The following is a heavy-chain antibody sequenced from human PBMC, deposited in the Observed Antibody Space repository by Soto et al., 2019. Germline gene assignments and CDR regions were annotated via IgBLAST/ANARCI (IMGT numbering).Heavy chain of an antibody. CDR2: ISSSSSYI. V-gene: IGHV3-21*01. CDR3: ASFDIVVVPAAIGGFGY. Sequence: GGSLRLSCAASGFTFGSYSMNWVRQAPGKGLEWVSSISSSSSYIYYADSVKGRFTISRDNAKNSLYLQMNSLRAEDTAVYYCASFDIVVVPAAIGGFGYWGQGTLVTVSS. D-gene: IGHD2-2*02. CDR1: GFTFGSYS. J-gene: IGHJ4*02.